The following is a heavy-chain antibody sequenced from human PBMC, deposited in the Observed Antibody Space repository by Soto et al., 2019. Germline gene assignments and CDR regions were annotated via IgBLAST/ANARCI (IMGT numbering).Heavy chain of an antibody. V-gene: IGHV4-34*01. J-gene: IGHJ3*02. Sequence: SETLSLTCAVYGGSFSGYYWSWIRQPPGKGLEWIGEINHSGSTNYNPSLKSRVTISVDTSKNQFSLKLSSVTAADTAVYYCARGWGSSGWYGGNAFDIWGQGTMVTISS. D-gene: IGHD6-19*01. CDR1: GGSFSGYY. CDR3: ARGWGSSGWYGGNAFDI. CDR2: INHSGST.